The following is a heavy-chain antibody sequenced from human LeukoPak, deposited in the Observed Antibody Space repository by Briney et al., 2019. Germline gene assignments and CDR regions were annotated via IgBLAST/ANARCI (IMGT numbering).Heavy chain of an antibody. CDR3: ATSHVGATDFDY. J-gene: IGHJ4*02. D-gene: IGHD1-26*01. V-gene: IGHV3-43*01. CDR1: GFTFDDYT. CDR2: ITWDGGST. Sequence: PGGSLRLSCAASGFTFDDYTMHWVRQAPGKGLEWVSLITWDGGSTYYADSVKGRFTISRDNAKKSLYLQMNSLRAEDTAVYYCATSHVGATDFDYWGQGTLVTVSS.